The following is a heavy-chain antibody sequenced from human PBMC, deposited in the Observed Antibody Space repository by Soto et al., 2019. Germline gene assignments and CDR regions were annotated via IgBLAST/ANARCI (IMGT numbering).Heavy chain of an antibody. CDR3: AKERYSSSSENWFDP. J-gene: IGHJ5*02. CDR2: ISGSGGST. D-gene: IGHD6-6*01. Sequence: LSLTCAASGFTFSSYAMSWVRQAPGKGLEWVSAISGSGGSTYYADSVKGRFTISRDNSKNTLYLQMNSLRAEDTAVYYCAKERYSSSSENWFDPWGQGTLVTVSS. CDR1: GFTFSSYA. V-gene: IGHV3-23*01.